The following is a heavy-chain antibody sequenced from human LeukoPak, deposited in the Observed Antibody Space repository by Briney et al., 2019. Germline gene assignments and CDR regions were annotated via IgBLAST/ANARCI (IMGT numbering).Heavy chain of an antibody. CDR1: GYTFTSYY. V-gene: IGHV1-46*01. Sequence: ASVKVSCKASGYTFTSYYLHWVRQAPGQGLEWMGIINPSGGSTTSAQKFQGRVTMTRDRSASTVYLELISLRSEDTAVYYCARATGGSPYYFDYWGQGILVTVSS. CDR2: INPSGGST. J-gene: IGHJ4*02. CDR3: ARATGGSPYYFDY. D-gene: IGHD1-26*01.